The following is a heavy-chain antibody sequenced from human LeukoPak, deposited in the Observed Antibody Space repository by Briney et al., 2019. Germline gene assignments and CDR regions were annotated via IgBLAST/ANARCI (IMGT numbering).Heavy chain of an antibody. V-gene: IGHV3-23*01. J-gene: IGHJ6*03. CDR2: INGGGNTT. CDR1: GFAFSSFA. D-gene: IGHD6-19*01. Sequence: PGGSLRLSCAASGFAFSSFAMGWVRQSPGKGLEWLSTINGGGNTTFYADSVKGRFTISRDNSKNTLHLHMNSLRADDTAIYYCTKELHVAVAVADYYYFYMDAWGRGTAVTVSS. CDR3: TKELHVAVAVADYYYFYMDA.